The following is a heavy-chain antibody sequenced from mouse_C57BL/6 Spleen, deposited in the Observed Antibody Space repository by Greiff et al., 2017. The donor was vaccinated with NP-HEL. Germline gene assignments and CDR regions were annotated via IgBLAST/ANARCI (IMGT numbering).Heavy chain of an antibody. CDR2: IYPRSGNT. Sequence: VQLQQSGAELARPGASVKLSCKASGYTFTSYGVSWVKQRTGQGLEWIGEIYPRSGNTYYNEKFKGKATLTADKSSSTAYMELRSLTSEDSAVYFCARWDGSSYVNFDYWGQGTTLTVSS. V-gene: IGHV1-81*01. D-gene: IGHD1-1*01. CDR3: ARWDGSSYVNFDY. CDR1: GYTFTSYG. J-gene: IGHJ2*01.